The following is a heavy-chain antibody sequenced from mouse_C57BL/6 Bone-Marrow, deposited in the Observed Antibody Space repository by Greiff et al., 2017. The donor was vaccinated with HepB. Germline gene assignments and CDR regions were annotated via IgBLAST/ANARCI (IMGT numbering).Heavy chain of an antibody. CDR1: GYTFTNHS. V-gene: IGHV1-78*01. CDR3: ARGRQRRRYFDF. Sequence: VQLQQSDAELVKPGASVKISCKASGYTFTNHSIHWVKQRPGQGLEWIGNIYPSDGSTKYNEKFKGKATLTADKSSSTAYMQLNSLTSEDSAVYFCARGRQRRRYFDFWGTGTTVTVSA. D-gene: IGHD1-2*01. CDR2: IYPSDGST. J-gene: IGHJ1*03.